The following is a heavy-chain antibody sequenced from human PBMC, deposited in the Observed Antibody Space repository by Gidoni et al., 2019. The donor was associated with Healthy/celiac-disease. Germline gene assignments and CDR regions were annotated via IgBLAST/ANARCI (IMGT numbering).Heavy chain of an antibody. Sequence: EVQLVESGGGLVQPGGSLRLSCAASGFTFSSYAMHWVRQAPGKGLEYVSAISSNGGSTYYANSVKGRFTISRDNSKNTLYLQMGSLRAEDMAVYYCARGDYDILTGYYRYWGQGTLVTVSS. CDR1: GFTFSSYA. V-gene: IGHV3-64*01. CDR2: ISSNGGST. D-gene: IGHD3-9*01. J-gene: IGHJ4*02. CDR3: ARGDYDILTGYYRY.